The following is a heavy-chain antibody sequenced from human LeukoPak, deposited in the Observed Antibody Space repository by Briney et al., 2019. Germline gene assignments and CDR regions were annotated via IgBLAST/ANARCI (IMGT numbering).Heavy chain of an antibody. D-gene: IGHD6-13*01. Sequence: PGESLKISCKASRYSFTTNWIGWVRQMPGQGLEWMGIIFSPSFQGQVTISADKSISTAYLQWRSLKASDTAIYYCTKSSYRGAIAAAGVDYWGQGTLVTVSS. J-gene: IGHJ4*02. CDR3: TKSSYRGAIAAAGVDY. V-gene: IGHV5-51*01. CDR2: IF. CDR1: RYSFTTNW.